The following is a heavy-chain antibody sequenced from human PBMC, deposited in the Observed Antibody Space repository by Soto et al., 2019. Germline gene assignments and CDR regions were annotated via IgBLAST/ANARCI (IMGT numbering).Heavy chain of an antibody. CDR3: AKDMVNANSVWDPFDI. CDR1: GFTFRNFA. Sequence: EVQLLESGGGLVQPGGSLRLSCAASGFTFRNFAMTWVRQAPGKRLEWVSTIGSVGGDTYYADSVKGRFTISRDDSKKTLSLQMNRLRAEDTAIYFCAKDMVNANSVWDPFDIWGQGTMVTVSS. CDR2: IGSVGGDT. J-gene: IGHJ3*02. V-gene: IGHV3-23*01. D-gene: IGHD2-8*01.